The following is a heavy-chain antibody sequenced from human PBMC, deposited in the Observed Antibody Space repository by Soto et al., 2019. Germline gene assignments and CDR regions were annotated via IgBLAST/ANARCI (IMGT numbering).Heavy chain of an antibody. Sequence: EVQLVESGGGLVQPGGSLRHSCAASGFTFSNYWMYWVRQAPGKGLEWVSRINSDGSVSSYADSVKGRLTISRDNVKNTLYLQMDSLRAEDTAVYYCARGDCVGGTCYSLAGSFYYYMDVWGKGTTVTVFS. J-gene: IGHJ6*03. V-gene: IGHV3-74*02. D-gene: IGHD2-15*01. CDR3: ARGDCVGGTCYSLAGSFYYYMDV. CDR1: GFTFSNYW. CDR2: INSDGSVS.